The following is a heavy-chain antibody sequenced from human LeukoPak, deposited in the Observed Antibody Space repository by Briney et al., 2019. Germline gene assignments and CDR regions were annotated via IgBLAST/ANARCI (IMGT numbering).Heavy chain of an antibody. CDR2: IYYSGST. Sequence: PSETLSLTCTVSGGSISSGGYYWNWIRQYPGKGLEWIGYIYYSGSTYYNPSLKSRVTISVDTSKTQLSLKLNSVTAADTAIYYCARDRRGMRLHDALDIWGQGTMVTVSS. CDR1: GGSISSGGYY. V-gene: IGHV4-31*03. CDR3: ARDRRGMRLHDALDI. J-gene: IGHJ3*02. D-gene: IGHD2-8*01.